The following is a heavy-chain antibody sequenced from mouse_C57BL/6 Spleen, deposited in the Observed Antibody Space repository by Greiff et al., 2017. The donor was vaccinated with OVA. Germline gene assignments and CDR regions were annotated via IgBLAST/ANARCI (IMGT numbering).Heavy chain of an antibody. J-gene: IGHJ4*01. CDR1: GYTFTSYW. CDR2: IDPSDSYT. CDR3: APGNYGYAMDY. V-gene: IGHV1-69*01. D-gene: IGHD2-4*01. Sequence: QVQLQQPGAELVMPGASVKLSCKASGYTFTSYWMHWVKQTPGQGLEWIGEIDPSDSYTNYNQKFKGKSTLTVDKSSSTAYMQLSSLTSEDSAVYYCAPGNYGYAMDYWGQGTSVTVSS.